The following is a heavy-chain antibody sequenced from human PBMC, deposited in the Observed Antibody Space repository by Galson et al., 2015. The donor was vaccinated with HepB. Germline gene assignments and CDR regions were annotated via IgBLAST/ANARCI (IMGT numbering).Heavy chain of an antibody. J-gene: IGHJ4*02. CDR2: INTGNGNT. D-gene: IGHD7-27*01. Sequence: SVKVSCKASGYTFTTYIMHWVRQAPGQRLEWTGWINTGNGNTKYSQKFQDRVIITRDTSASTAYMELTSLRSEDTAVYYCARDPSFNWGSYWGQGTLVTVSS. V-gene: IGHV1-3*04. CDR3: ARDPSFNWGSY. CDR1: GYTFTTYI.